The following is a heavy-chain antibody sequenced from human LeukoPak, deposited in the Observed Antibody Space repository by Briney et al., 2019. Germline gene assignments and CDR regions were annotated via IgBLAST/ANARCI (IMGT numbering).Heavy chain of an antibody. J-gene: IGHJ5*02. CDR1: GFTFDDYA. V-gene: IGHV3-43*02. Sequence: GGSLRLSRAASGFTFDDYAMHWVRQAPGKGLEWVSLISGDGGSTYYADSVKGRFTISRDNSKNSLYLQMNSLRTEDTALYYCAKDITVYYYGSGFDPWGQGTLVTVSS. CDR2: ISGDGGST. CDR3: AKDITVYYYGSGFDP. D-gene: IGHD3-10*01.